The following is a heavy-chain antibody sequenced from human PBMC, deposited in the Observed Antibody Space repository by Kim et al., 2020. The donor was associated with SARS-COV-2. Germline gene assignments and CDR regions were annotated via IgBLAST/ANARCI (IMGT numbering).Heavy chain of an antibody. CDR3: ARQGVGHYFDL. V-gene: IGHV4-59*08. D-gene: IGHD2-8*01. J-gene: IGHJ4*02. Sequence: DYTPSLRGRATMSVDKSRYQLSLKLASVTAGDTAIYYCARQGVGHYFDLWGQGTVVTVSS.